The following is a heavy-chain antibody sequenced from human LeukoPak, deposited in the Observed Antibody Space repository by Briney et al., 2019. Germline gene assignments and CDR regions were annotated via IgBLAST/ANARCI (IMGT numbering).Heavy chain of an antibody. V-gene: IGHV3-53*01. Sequence: GGSLRLSCTAAGFTVSNNYVSWARQAPGKGLEWVSVIYSGGSTEYIGSVKGRFTVSRDNSKNTVYLQMNNLRAEDTAVYYCARSPYDSVFRWGQGTLVTVSS. J-gene: IGHJ4*02. CDR3: ARSPYDSVFR. CDR2: IYSGGST. CDR1: GFTVSNNY. D-gene: IGHD3-22*01.